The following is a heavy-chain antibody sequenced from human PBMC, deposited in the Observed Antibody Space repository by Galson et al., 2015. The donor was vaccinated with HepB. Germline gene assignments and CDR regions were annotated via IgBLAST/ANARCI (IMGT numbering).Heavy chain of an antibody. CDR1: GSAISSGGFY. Sequence: TLSPPCPVSGSAISSGGFYWRWIRQRPGKGLAWLGYISHTGGTYYNQSLGGRLTLSVDRWKNQFSLRLKSLTAADTAIYYCATTEEPTPLGGGGLLFDPWCQGTLVIVSS. V-gene: IGHV4-31*03. D-gene: IGHD1-14*01. CDR2: ISHTGGT. J-gene: IGHJ5*02. CDR3: ATTEEPTPLGGGGLLFDP.